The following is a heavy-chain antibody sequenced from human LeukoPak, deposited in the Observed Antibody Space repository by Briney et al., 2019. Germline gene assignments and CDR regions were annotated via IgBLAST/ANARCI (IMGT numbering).Heavy chain of an antibody. J-gene: IGHJ3*02. CDR1: GYTFTDYF. V-gene: IGHV1-2*02. CDR2: INPKSGGT. CDR3: ARGPRITIFGVVMANDAFDI. D-gene: IGHD3-3*01. Sequence: ASVKVSCKASGYTFTDYFMNWVRQAPGQGLERMGWINPKSGGTVYAQKFQGRVTMTRDTSSSTAYMELGRLRFDDTVVYYCARGPRITIFGVVMANDAFDIWGQGTMVTVSS.